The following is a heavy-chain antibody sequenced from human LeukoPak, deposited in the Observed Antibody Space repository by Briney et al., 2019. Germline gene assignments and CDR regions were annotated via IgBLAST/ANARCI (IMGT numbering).Heavy chain of an antibody. CDR2: IIPIFGTA. CDR1: GYTFTSYA. V-gene: IGHV1-69*13. D-gene: IGHD3-22*01. Sequence: ASVKVSCKASGYTFTSYAISWVRQAPGQGLEWMGGIIPIFGTANYAQKFQGRVTITADESTSTAYMELSSLRSEDTAVYYCARMRDSYYYDSSGDDHWGQGTLVTVSS. J-gene: IGHJ5*02. CDR3: ARMRDSYYYDSSGDDH.